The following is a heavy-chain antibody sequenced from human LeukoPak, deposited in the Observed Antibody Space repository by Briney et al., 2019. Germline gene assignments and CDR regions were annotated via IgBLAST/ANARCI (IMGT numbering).Heavy chain of an antibody. V-gene: IGHV3-74*01. CDR2: INNDGSYT. CDR3: AKDTGRFGELSSLYYYYGMDV. CDR1: GFTFSSYA. D-gene: IGHD3-10*01. J-gene: IGHJ6*02. Sequence: GGSLRLSCAASGFTFSSYAMHWVRQAPGKGLVWVSRINNDGSYTTYADSVKGRFTISRDNAKNTLYLQMNSLRAEDTAVYYCAKDTGRFGELSSLYYYYGMDVWGQGTTVTVSS.